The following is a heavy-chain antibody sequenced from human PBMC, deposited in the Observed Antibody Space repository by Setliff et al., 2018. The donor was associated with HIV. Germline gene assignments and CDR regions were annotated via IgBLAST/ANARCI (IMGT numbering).Heavy chain of an antibody. V-gene: IGHV1-2*02. D-gene: IGHD4-17*01. CDR1: GYTFTGYY. CDR2: IKINSGGT. Sequence: ASVKVSCKASGYTFTGYYMHWVRQAPGQGLEWMGWIKINSGGTKFTQKFQGRVTMTRDTSLSTAYMELSRLRSDDTAVYNCVREGAGPTDDAFDIWGQGTMVTVSS. J-gene: IGHJ3*02. CDR3: VREGAGPTDDAFDI.